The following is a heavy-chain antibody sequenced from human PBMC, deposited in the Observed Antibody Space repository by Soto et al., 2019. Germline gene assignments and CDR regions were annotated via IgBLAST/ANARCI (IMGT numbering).Heavy chain of an antibody. Sequence: QVQLVQSGAEVKRPGASVKVSCKAPGDTFTSYYLNWVRQAPGQGLEWMGVINPHGGSTKYAQKFQGRITMTRDTSRSTVYMELSSLRSDDTAIYYCARVVVGSRLSLDYWGQGTLVTISS. J-gene: IGHJ4*02. V-gene: IGHV1-46*01. CDR1: GDTFTSYY. CDR3: ARVVVGSRLSLDY. D-gene: IGHD1-26*01. CDR2: INPHGGST.